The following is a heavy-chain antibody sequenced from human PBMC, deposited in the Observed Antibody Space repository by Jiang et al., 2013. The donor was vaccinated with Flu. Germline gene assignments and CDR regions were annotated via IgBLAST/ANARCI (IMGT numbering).Heavy chain of an antibody. CDR2: INTKTGDP. V-gene: IGHV7-4-1*02. CDR1: GYTFTSYA. D-gene: IGHD3-22*01. CDR3: AREGYYFDTTGSPRSHGLDV. J-gene: IGHJ6*02. Sequence: KKPGASVKVSCKASGYTFTSYAMNWVRQAPGQGLEWMGWINTKTGDPTYAQAFTGRFVFSSDTSVSTAYLHISGLKAEDTAVYYCAREGYYFDTTGSPRSHGLDVWGQGTAVTVSS.